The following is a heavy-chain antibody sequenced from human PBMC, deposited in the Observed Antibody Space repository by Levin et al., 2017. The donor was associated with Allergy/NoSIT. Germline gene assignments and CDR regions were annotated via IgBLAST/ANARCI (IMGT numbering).Heavy chain of an antibody. Sequence: GGSLRLSCKASGYTFTSFGINWVRQAPGQGLEWMGWISAHNGNTNFAQKFQGRVTMTTDTSTSTAYMELRSLRSDDTAVYYCAAFITLVRGVPKSYFDYWGQGTLVTVSS. CDR2: ISAHNGNT. V-gene: IGHV1-18*01. J-gene: IGHJ4*02. CDR3: AAFITLVRGVPKSYFDY. D-gene: IGHD3-10*01. CDR1: GYTFTSFG.